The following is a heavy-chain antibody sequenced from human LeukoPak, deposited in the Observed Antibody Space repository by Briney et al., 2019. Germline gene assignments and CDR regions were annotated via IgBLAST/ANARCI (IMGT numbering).Heavy chain of an antibody. V-gene: IGHV3-7*01. CDR3: AISTYSSSPS. D-gene: IGHD6-6*01. CDR1: GFAFSDHW. J-gene: IGHJ5*02. Sequence: SGGSLRLSCAASGFAFSDHWMIWVRQAPGKGLEWVANINHDESKKYYVDSVEGRFTISRDNAKNSLYLQMNSLRAEDTAAYYCAISTYSSSPSWGQGTLVTVSS. CDR2: INHDESKK.